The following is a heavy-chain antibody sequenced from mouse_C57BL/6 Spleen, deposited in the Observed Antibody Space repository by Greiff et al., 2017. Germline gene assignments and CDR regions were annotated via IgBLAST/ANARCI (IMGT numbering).Heavy chain of an antibody. J-gene: IGHJ2*01. V-gene: IGHV1-64*01. Sequence: QVQLKQSGAELVKPGASVKLSCKASGYTFTSYWMHWVKQRPGQGLEWIGMIHPNSGSTNYNEKFKSKATLTVDKSSSTAYMQLSSLTSEDSAVYYCARSPITFDYWGQGTTRTVSS. CDR3: ARSPITFDY. CDR2: IHPNSGST. CDR1: GYTFTSYW. D-gene: IGHD1-1*01.